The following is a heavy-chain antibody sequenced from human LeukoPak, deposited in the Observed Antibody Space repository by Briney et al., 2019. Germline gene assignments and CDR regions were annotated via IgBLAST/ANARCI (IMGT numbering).Heavy chain of an antibody. J-gene: IGHJ4*02. CDR3: AGGGVITFGGVIDY. Sequence: SETLSLTCAVSGYSISSGYYWGWIRQPPGKGLEWIGSIYHSGSTYYNPSLKSRVTISVDTSKNQFSLKLSSATAADTAVYYWAGGGVITFGGVIDYWGQGTLVTVSS. V-gene: IGHV4-38-2*01. D-gene: IGHD3-16*02. CDR2: IYHSGST. CDR1: GYSISSGYY.